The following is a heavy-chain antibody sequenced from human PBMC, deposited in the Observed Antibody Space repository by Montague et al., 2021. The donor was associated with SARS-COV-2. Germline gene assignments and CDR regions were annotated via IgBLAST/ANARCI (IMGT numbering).Heavy chain of an antibody. CDR1: GGSISSSSYY. CDR2: ISYSGST. CDR3: ARRKAHYYGSEFDY. V-gene: IGHV4-39*07. Sequence: SETLSLTCTVSGGSISSSSYYWGWIRQPPGKGLEWIGSISYSGSTYYNPSLKSRVTISVDTSKNQFSLNLNSVTAADTAVYFCARRKAHYYGSEFDYWGHGTLVTVSS. D-gene: IGHD3-10*01. J-gene: IGHJ4*03.